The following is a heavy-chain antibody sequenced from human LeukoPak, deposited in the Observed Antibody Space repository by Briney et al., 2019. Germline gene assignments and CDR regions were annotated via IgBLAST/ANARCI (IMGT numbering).Heavy chain of an antibody. CDR2: INPSRDTT. D-gene: IGHD6-13*01. CDR3: ARGRYTSSDSGPVFDY. CDR1: GYTFTSYY. V-gene: IGHV1-46*01. J-gene: IGHJ4*02. Sequence: ASVKVSCKASGYTFTSYYMHWVRQAPGQGLEWMGMINPSRDTTTYAQQFQDRVTMTRDTSTNTVYMELSSLRSHDTAVYYCARGRYTSSDSGPVFDYWGQGTLVTVSS.